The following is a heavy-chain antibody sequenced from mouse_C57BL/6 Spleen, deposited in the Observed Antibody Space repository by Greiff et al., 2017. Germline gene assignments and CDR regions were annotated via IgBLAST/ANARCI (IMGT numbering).Heavy chain of an antibody. V-gene: IGHV3-6*01. J-gene: IGHJ2*01. D-gene: IGHD1-1*01. Sequence: EVQLQESGPGLVKPSQSLSLTCSVTGYSITSGYYWNWIRQFPGNKLEWMGYISYDGSNNYNPSLKNRISITRDTSKNQFFLKLNSVTTEDTATYYCARCLYYGSIDYWGQGTTLTVSS. CDR1: GYSITSGYY. CDR3: ARCLYYGSIDY. CDR2: ISYDGSN.